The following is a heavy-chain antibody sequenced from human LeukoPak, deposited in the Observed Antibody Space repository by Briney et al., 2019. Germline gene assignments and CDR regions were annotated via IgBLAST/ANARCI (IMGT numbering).Heavy chain of an antibody. Sequence: SETLSLTCAVYGGSFSGYYWSWIRKPPGKGREWMGEINHSGSTNYNPSLKSRVTISVDTSKNQFSLKLSSVTAADTAVYYCARDLSGYSSSWYRGWYFDYWGQGTLVTVSS. CDR1: GGSFSGYY. V-gene: IGHV4-34*01. J-gene: IGHJ4*02. CDR3: ARDLSGYSSSWYRGWYFDY. CDR2: INHSGST. D-gene: IGHD6-13*01.